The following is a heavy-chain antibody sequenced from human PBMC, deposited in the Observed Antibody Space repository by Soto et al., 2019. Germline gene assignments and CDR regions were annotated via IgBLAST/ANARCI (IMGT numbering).Heavy chain of an antibody. CDR3: AKRRLNTYGYIDY. CDR1: GFSFSDYG. J-gene: IGHJ4*02. CDR2: INGNGGST. V-gene: IGHV3-23*01. D-gene: IGHD2-8*01. Sequence: GESLRLSCAASGFSFSDYGMSWVRQAPGKGLEWVSAINGNGGSTYYADSVKGRVIISRDNSKNTLHLQVNSLRAEDTAIYYCAKRRLNTYGYIDYWGQGALVTVSS.